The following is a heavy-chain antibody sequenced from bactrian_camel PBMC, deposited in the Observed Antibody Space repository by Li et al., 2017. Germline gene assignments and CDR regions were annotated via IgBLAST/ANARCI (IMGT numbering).Heavy chain of an antibody. J-gene: IGHJ4*01. CDR2: MAWAGNRP. Sequence: VQLVESGGGVVRPGESLRLSCVASGFTIDHRDMTWVRQAPGKGLERISGMAWAGNRPWYAASVKGRFTVSRDHAKATLDLETNTLEVEETAMYYCAYDLPRYCALKVVTTRTRKYGQGTQVTVS. CDR1: GFTIDHRD. D-gene: IGHD5*01. V-gene: IGHV3-1*01.